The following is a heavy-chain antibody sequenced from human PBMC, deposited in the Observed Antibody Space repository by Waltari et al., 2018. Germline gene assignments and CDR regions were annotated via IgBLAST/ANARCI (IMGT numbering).Heavy chain of an antibody. CDR2: INVDGSTS. V-gene: IGHV3-74*01. J-gene: IGHJ6*02. CDR3: ARLAPKTYRSPVPGRDYYYGLDV. D-gene: IGHD6-13*01. CDR1: GFTLSNHW. Sequence: EEQPVESGGGLVQPGESRRLSCAASGFTLSNHWMHWGRQASGTGLVWVSRINVDGSTSNYADSVKGRFTISRDNTKKTLYLQMKRLRVEDTAVYYCARLAPKTYRSPVPGRDYYYGLDVWGQGTTVTVSS.